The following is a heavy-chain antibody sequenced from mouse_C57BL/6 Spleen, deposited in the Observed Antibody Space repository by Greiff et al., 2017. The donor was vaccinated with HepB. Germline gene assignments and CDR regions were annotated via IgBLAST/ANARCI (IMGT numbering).Heavy chain of an antibody. J-gene: IGHJ4*01. V-gene: IGHV1-39*01. Sequence: EVKLQESGPELVKPGASVKISCKASGYSFTDYNMNWVKQSNGKSLEWIGVINPNYGTTSYNQKFKGKATLTVDQSSSTAYMQLNSLTSEDSAVYYCASDGYDDGYYAMDYWGQGTSVTVSS. D-gene: IGHD2-2*01. CDR2: INPNYGTT. CDR1: GYSFTDYN. CDR3: ASDGYDDGYYAMDY.